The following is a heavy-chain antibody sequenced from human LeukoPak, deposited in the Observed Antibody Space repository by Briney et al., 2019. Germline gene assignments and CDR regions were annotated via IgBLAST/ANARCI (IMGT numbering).Heavy chain of an antibody. D-gene: IGHD1-26*01. CDR3: ARQSVGTASIYYFAY. Sequence: LETLSLTCTVSGGSISSYYWSWIRQPPGKGLEWIGYIYYSGSTNYNPSLKSRVTISVDTSKNQFSLNLNSVTAADTAVYYCARQSVGTASIYYFAYWGQGILVTVSS. J-gene: IGHJ4*02. V-gene: IGHV4-59*08. CDR1: GGSISSYY. CDR2: IYYSGST.